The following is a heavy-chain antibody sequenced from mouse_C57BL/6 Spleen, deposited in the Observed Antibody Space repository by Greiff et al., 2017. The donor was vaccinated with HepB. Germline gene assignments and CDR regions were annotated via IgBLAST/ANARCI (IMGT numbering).Heavy chain of an antibody. Sequence: EVKVVESGEGLVKPGGSLKLSCAASGFTFSSYAMSWVRQTPEKRLEWVAYISSGGDYIYYADTVKGRFTISRDNARNPLYLQMSSLKSEDTAMYYCTRDYERYAMDYWGQGTSVTVSS. CDR1: GFTFSSYA. V-gene: IGHV5-9-1*02. CDR3: TRDYERYAMDY. J-gene: IGHJ4*01. D-gene: IGHD2-4*01. CDR2: ISSGGDYI.